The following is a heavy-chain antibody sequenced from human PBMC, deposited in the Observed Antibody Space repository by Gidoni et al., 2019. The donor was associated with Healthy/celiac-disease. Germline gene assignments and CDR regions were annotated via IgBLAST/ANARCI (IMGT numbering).Heavy chain of an antibody. CDR1: GFTFSSYS. J-gene: IGHJ6*02. CDR2: ISSSSSTI. D-gene: IGHD3-16*02. Sequence: EVQLVESGGGLVQPGGSLRLSCAASGFTFSSYSMNWVRQAPGKGLEWVSYISSSSSTIYYADSVKGRFTISRDNAKNSLYLQMNSLRDEDTAVYYCASRMLGELSLDYYYYGMDVWGQGTTVTVSS. CDR3: ASRMLGELSLDYYYYGMDV. V-gene: IGHV3-48*02.